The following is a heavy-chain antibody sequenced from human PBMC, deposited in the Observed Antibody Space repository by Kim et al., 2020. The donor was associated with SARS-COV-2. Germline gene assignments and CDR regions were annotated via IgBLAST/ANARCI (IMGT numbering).Heavy chain of an antibody. V-gene: IGHV3-53*01. CDR2: IHSGGTS. Sequence: GGSLRLSCADSKFSVGTDFMGWVRQAPGQGLEWVSIIHSGGTSYYVDSVKGRFTISRDSSKNTLYLQMNSLRDEDTALYYCSTGRGGNWGQGTLVTVSS. D-gene: IGHD3-16*01. CDR1: KFSVGTDF. J-gene: IGHJ4*02. CDR3: STGRGGN.